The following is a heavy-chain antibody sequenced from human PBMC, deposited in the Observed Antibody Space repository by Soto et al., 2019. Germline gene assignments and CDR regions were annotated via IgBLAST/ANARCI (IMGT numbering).Heavy chain of an antibody. CDR3: ARSQGSSTSLEIYYYYCYGMDV. Sequence: QVQLVQSGAEVKKPGSSVKVSCKASGGTFSSYAISWVRQAPGQGLEWMGGIIHISETTNYAQKFQGRVTITADESKSTAYMELSRLRSEDTAVYYCARSQGSSTSLEIYYYYCYGMDVWGQGTTVTVSS. V-gene: IGHV1-69*01. D-gene: IGHD2-2*01. CDR2: IIHISETT. CDR1: GGTFSSYA. J-gene: IGHJ6*02.